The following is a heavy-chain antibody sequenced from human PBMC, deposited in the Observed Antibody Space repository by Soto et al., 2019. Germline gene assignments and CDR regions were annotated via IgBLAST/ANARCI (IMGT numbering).Heavy chain of an antibody. J-gene: IGHJ5*01. V-gene: IGHV2-5*02. CDR1: GFSLTTSGVG. D-gene: IGHD6-6*01. CDR3: GHRAPYSPSWDVGWFDS. CDR2: IYWDDDG. Sequence: QITLKESGPTLVEPTQTLTLTCSFSGFSLTTSGVGVGWLRRAPGKALECLGIIYWDDDGRYNPPLKDRLTSTEYISLNPXVLSMTYMEPVDTATYYCGHRAPYSPSWDVGWFDSWGQGTLVTVS.